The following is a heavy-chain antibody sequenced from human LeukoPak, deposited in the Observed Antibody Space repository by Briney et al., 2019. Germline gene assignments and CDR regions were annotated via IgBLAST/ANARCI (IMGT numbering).Heavy chain of an antibody. CDR3: TRAGGNYSLEY. V-gene: IGHV3-72*01. D-gene: IGHD1-26*01. CDR2: IRNKARSYTT. Sequence: GTLSLTCAVSGGSISSSNWWSWVRQPPGKGLEWVGRIRNKARSYTTEYAASVKGRFTISRDDSKISLDLQMNSLKTEDTAVYYCTRAGGNYSLEYWGQGTLVTVSP. CDR1: GGSISSSNW. J-gene: IGHJ4*02.